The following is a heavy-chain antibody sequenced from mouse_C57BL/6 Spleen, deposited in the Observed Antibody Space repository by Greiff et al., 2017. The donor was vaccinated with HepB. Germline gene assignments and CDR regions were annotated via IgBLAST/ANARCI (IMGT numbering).Heavy chain of an antibody. Sequence: VQLQQPGTELVKPGASVKLSCKASGYTFTSYWMHWVKQRPGQGLEWIGNINPSNGGTNYNEKFKSKATLTVDKASSTAYMQLSSLTSEDSAVYYCARAGDSSGFYYAMDYWGQGTSVTVSS. J-gene: IGHJ4*01. CDR2: INPSNGGT. D-gene: IGHD3-2*02. CDR1: GYTFTSYW. V-gene: IGHV1-53*01. CDR3: ARAGDSSGFYYAMDY.